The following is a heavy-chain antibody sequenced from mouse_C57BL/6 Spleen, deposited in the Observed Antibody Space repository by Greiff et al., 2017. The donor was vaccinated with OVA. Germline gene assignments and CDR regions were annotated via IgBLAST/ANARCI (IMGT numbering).Heavy chain of an antibody. J-gene: IGHJ1*03. CDR2: IYPSDSET. V-gene: IGHV1-61*01. CDR3: AREGDYYYGSSYYWYFDV. CDR1: GYTFTSYW. D-gene: IGHD1-1*01. Sequence: QVQLQQPGAELVRPGSSVKLSCKASGYTFTSYWMDWVKQRPGQGLEWIGNIYPSDSETHYNQKFKDKATLTVDKSSSTAYMQLSSLTSEDSAVYYCAREGDYYYGSSYYWYFDVWGTGTTVTVSS.